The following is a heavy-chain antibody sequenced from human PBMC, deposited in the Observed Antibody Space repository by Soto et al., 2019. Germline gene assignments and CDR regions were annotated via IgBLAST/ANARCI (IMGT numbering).Heavy chain of an antibody. J-gene: IGHJ5*02. Sequence: SETLSLTCAVSGGSISSSNWWSWVRQPPGKGLEWIGEIYHSGSTNYNPSLKSRVTISVDTSKNQFSLKLSSVTAADTAVYYCARGRSQDIVVVVAATLGWFDPWGQGTLVTVSS. D-gene: IGHD2-15*01. CDR3: ARGRSQDIVVVVAATLGWFDP. V-gene: IGHV4-4*02. CDR1: GGSISSSNW. CDR2: IYHSGST.